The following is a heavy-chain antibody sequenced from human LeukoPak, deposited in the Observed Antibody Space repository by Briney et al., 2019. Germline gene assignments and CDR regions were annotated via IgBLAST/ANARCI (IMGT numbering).Heavy chain of an antibody. CDR2: IKHSGST. CDR1: GGSFSGYY. V-gene: IGHV4-34*01. J-gene: IGHJ4*02. CDR3: ARGPMVRGNNHPYFDY. Sequence: SETLSLTCAVYGGSFSGYYWSWIRQPPGKGLEWIGEIKHSGSTNYNPSLKSRVTISVDTSKNQFSLNLSSVTAADTAVYYCARGPMVRGNNHPYFDYWGQGTLVTVSS. D-gene: IGHD3-10*01.